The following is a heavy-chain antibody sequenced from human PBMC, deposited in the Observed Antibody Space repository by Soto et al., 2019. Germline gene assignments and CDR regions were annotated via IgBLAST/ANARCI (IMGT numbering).Heavy chain of an antibody. CDR3: ARPPYSASYYYFDQ. V-gene: IGHV5-51*01. CDR1: GYSFTSYW. D-gene: IGHD1-26*01. Sequence: GESLKISCKASGYSFTSYWIGWVRQMPGKGLEWMGIIYPGDSDTIYSPSFQGQVTISADKYISTAYLQWNSLKASHTAMYYCARPPYSASYYYFDQWGQGTPVTVSS. J-gene: IGHJ4*02. CDR2: IYPGDSDT.